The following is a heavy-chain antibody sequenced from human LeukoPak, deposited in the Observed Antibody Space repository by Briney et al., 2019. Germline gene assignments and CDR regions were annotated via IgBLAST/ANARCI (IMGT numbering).Heavy chain of an antibody. CDR1: GFTVSSNY. CDR2: IYSAGST. V-gene: IGHV3-53*01. CDR3: ASGGMGARKYYSDPFHY. Sequence: GGSLRLPCVASGFTVSSNYMSWVRQAPGKGLEWVSIIYSAGSTYYADSVRGRFTISRDSSKNTVCLQMNSLRAEDTAVYYCASGGMGARKYYSDPFHYWGQGTLVTVSS. D-gene: IGHD3-10*01. J-gene: IGHJ4*02.